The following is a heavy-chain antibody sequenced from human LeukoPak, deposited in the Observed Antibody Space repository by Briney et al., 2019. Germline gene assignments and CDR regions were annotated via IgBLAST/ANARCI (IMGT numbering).Heavy chain of an antibody. Sequence: AASVKVSCKASGGTFSSYAISWVRQAPGQGLEWMGGIIPIFGTANYAQKFQGRVTITTDESTSTAYMELSSLRSEDTAVYYSARDWGHCSSTSCYLHYMDVWGKGTTVTVSS. V-gene: IGHV1-69*05. D-gene: IGHD2-2*01. CDR3: ARDWGHCSSTSCYLHYMDV. CDR2: IIPIFGTA. J-gene: IGHJ6*03. CDR1: GGTFSSYA.